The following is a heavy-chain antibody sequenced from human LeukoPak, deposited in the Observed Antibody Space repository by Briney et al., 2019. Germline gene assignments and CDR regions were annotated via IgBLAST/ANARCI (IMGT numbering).Heavy chain of an antibody. D-gene: IGHD1-26*01. Sequence: GGSLRLSCAASGLIFKNYDMSWVRQAPGKGLEWVSAINSGDNTYYADSVRGRFIISRDNSKSTLYLQMNSLRAEDTALYYCAKDLGATDAFDIWGQGTMVTVSS. CDR3: AKDLGATDAFDI. V-gene: IGHV3-23*01. CDR2: INSGDNT. J-gene: IGHJ3*02. CDR1: GLIFKNYD.